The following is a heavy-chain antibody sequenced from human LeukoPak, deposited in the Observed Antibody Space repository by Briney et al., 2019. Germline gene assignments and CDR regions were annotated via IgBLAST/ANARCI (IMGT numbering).Heavy chain of an antibody. V-gene: IGHV3-21*01. Sequence: GGSLRLSCAASGFTFSSYSMNWVRQAPGKGLEWVSSISSSSSYIYYADSVKGRFNISRDNAKNSLYLQMNSLRAEDTAVYYCARDMGTEYYYDSSGYYPNYFDYWGQGTLVTVSS. CDR1: GFTFSSYS. D-gene: IGHD3-22*01. CDR2: ISSSSSYI. CDR3: ARDMGTEYYYDSSGYYPNYFDY. J-gene: IGHJ4*02.